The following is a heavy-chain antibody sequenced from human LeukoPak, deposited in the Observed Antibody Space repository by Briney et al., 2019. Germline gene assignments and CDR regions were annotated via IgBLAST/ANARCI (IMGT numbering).Heavy chain of an antibody. Sequence: SETLSLTCTVSGYSISSGYYWGWIRQPPGKGLEWIGSIYHSGSTYYNPSLKSRVTISLDGSKKKFSLKLTSVTAADTAVYFCARGAEYYAIWRGYAGYSDYWGQGISVTVSS. CDR2: IYHSGST. J-gene: IGHJ4*02. CDR1: GYSISSGYY. D-gene: IGHD3-3*01. CDR3: ARGAEYYAIWRGYAGYSDY. V-gene: IGHV4-38-2*02.